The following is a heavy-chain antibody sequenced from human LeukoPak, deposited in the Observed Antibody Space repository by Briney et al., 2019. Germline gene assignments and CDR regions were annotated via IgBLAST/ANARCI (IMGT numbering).Heavy chain of an antibody. CDR3: ARRVTTAVWFDP. V-gene: IGHV4-38-2*02. D-gene: IGHD1/OR15-1a*01. J-gene: IGHJ5*02. Sequence: SETLSLTCTVSGYSISSDYYWGWIRQPPGKGLEWIASVSHSGSTYYNPSLKSRVTISVDTSKNQFSLRLSSVTAADTAVYYCARRVTTAVWFDPWGQGTLVTVSS. CDR2: VSHSGST. CDR1: GYSISSDYY.